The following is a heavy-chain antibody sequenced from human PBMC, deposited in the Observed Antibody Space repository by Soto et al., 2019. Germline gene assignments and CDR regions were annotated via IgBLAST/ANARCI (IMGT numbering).Heavy chain of an antibody. J-gene: IGHJ6*02. D-gene: IGHD2-15*01. V-gene: IGHV3-9*01. CDR1: GFTFDDYA. Sequence: EVQLVESGGGLVQPGRSLRLSCAASGFTFDDYAMHWVRQAPGKGLEWVSGISWNSGSIGYADSVKGRFTISRDNAKNSLYLQMNSMRAEDTALYYCAKDKGDVVVVAATPQYYGMDVWGQGTTVTVSS. CDR2: ISWNSGSI. CDR3: AKDKGDVVVVAATPQYYGMDV.